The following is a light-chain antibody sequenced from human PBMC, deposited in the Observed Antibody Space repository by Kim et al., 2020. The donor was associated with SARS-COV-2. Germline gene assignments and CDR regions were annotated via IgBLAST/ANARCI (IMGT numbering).Light chain of an antibody. CDR3: QQYHSYPLT. Sequence: ASTGDRVNISCLASQGINTYLAWYQQKPWNAPNLLIHGASTLQSGVPLRFSGSGSGTEFTLTISCLQSDDFAKYYCQQYHSYPLTFGGGTKVDIK. CDR1: QGINTY. CDR2: GAS. V-gene: IGKV1-8*01. J-gene: IGKJ4*02.